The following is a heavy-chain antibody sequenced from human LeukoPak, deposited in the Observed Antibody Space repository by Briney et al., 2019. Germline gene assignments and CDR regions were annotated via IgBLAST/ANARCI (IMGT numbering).Heavy chain of an antibody. J-gene: IGHJ5*02. CDR2: IIPIFGTA. Sequence: SVTVSCKASGGTFSSYAISWVRQAPGQGLEWMGGIIPIFGTANYAQKFQGRVTITTDESTSTAYVELSSLRSEDTAVYYCASGYRDWFDPWGQGTLVTVSS. CDR3: ASGYRDWFDP. D-gene: IGHD2-15*01. CDR1: GGTFSSYA. V-gene: IGHV1-69*05.